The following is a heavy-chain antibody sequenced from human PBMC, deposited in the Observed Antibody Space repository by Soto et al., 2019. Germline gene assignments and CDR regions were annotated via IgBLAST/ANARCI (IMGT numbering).Heavy chain of an antibody. CDR2: ISGSGDFT. D-gene: IGHD3-3*01. CDR1: GFTLSSYA. CDR3: ARGPTIFGVGVDAFDI. Sequence: EVQMLESGGGLVQPGGSLRLSCAASGFTLSSYALSWVRQAPGKGLEWVSGISGSGDFTFDADSVRGRFTISRDNSMNTLYLQMKSLRVEDTAVYYCARGPTIFGVGVDAFDIWGQGKMATGSS. J-gene: IGHJ3*02. V-gene: IGHV3-23*01.